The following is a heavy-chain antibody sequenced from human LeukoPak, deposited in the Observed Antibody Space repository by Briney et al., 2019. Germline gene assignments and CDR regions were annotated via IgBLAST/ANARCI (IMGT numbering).Heavy chain of an antibody. J-gene: IGHJ5*02. D-gene: IGHD6-13*01. CDR1: GGSISGYY. Sequence: SETLSLTCTVSGGSISGYYWSWIRQPPGKGLEWIGYIYYSGSTNYNPSLKSRVTISVDTSKNRFSLKLSSVTAADTAVYYCARVIAAAGTEWFDPWGQGTLVTVSS. CDR2: IYYSGST. V-gene: IGHV4-59*01. CDR3: ARVIAAAGTEWFDP.